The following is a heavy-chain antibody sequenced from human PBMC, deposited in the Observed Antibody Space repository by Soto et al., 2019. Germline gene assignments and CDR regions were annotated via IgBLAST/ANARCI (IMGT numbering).Heavy chain of an antibody. CDR1: GYSFTSYW. CDR3: ARAKRTYYYDSSGYQGAFAI. CDR2: IYPGDSDT. D-gene: IGHD3-22*01. J-gene: IGHJ3*02. V-gene: IGHV5-51*01. Sequence: GESLKISCKGSGYSFTSYWIGWVRQMPGKGLEWMGIIYPGDSDTRYSPSFQGQVTISADKSISTAYLQWSSLKASDTAMYYCARAKRTYYYDSSGYQGAFAIWGQGTMVTVSS.